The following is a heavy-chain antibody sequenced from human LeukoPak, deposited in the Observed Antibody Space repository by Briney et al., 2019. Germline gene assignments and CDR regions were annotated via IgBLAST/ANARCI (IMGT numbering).Heavy chain of an antibody. D-gene: IGHD1-1*01. CDR2: IYYSGST. J-gene: IGHJ3*02. CDR3: ARVPLGTDAFDI. CDR1: GGSISSSSYY. Sequence: SETLSLTCTVSGGSISSSSYYWGWIRQPPGKGLEWIGSIYYSGSTYYNPSLKSRVTISVDTSKNQFSLKLSSVTAADTAVYYCARVPLGTDAFDIWGQGTMVTVSS. V-gene: IGHV4-39*01.